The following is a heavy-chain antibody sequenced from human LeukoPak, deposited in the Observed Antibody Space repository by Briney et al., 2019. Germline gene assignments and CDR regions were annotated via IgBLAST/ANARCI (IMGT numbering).Heavy chain of an antibody. Sequence: GGSLRLSCAASGFTFSLYAMNWVRQAPGKGLEWISYINSGGDDIHYAASVRGRFTISRDDARNTLYLQLSSLRAEDTAVYYCARDTIEPGLIDDWGQGTLVS. CDR3: ARDTIEPGLIDD. CDR2: INSGGDDI. J-gene: IGHJ4*02. D-gene: IGHD5-24*01. CDR1: GFTFSLYA. V-gene: IGHV3-21*05.